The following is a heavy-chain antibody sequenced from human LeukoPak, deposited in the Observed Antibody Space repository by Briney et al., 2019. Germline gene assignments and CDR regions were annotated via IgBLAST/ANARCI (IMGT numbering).Heavy chain of an antibody. Sequence: GGSLRLSCAASGFIFTSYGMHWVRQAPRKGLEWVAFFRFDGSNKYYADSVKGRFSISRDNSKNTVYLQMNSLRAEDTAVYYCAKDGGNGYNSWGFSWGQGTLVTVSS. CDR3: AKDGGNGYNSWGFS. CDR2: FRFDGSNK. D-gene: IGHD5-24*01. J-gene: IGHJ5*02. V-gene: IGHV3-30*02. CDR1: GFIFTSYG.